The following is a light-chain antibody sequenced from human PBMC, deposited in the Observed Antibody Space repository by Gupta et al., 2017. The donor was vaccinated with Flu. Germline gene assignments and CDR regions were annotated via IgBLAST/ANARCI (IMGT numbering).Light chain of an antibody. CDR1: SANIGAGYD. Sequence: QRVTIACTGGSANIGAGYDVQWYQQLPGTAPKLLIYANNDRPSGVPDRFSGSKSDISASLAITGLQSGDEADYYCQSYDSSLSAYVFGTGTKVTVL. J-gene: IGLJ1*01. V-gene: IGLV1-40*01. CDR2: ANN. CDR3: QSYDSSLSAYV.